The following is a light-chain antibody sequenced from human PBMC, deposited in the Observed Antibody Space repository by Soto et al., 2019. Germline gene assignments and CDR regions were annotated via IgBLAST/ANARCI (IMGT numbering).Light chain of an antibody. CDR3: QHYNSYSEA. V-gene: IGKV3-20*01. CDR2: GAS. J-gene: IGKJ1*01. Sequence: EILLTQSPGTLSLSPGERATLSCRASQSVSSSYLTWYQQKPGQAPRLLIYGASTRATGIPARFSGSGSGTDFTLTISSLQPDDFATYYCQHYNSYSEAFGQGSKVDIK. CDR1: QSVSSSY.